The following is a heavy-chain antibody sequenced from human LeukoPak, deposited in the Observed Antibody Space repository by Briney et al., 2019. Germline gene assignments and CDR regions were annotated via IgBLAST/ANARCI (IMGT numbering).Heavy chain of an antibody. CDR3: ARDSRHIVVEYMDA. J-gene: IGHJ6*03. D-gene: IGHD2-2*01. V-gene: IGHV3-7*01. CDR2: IKQDGSQK. CDR1: GFTFTNYW. Sequence: GGSLRLSCVASGFTFTNYWMNWVRQAPGKGLEWVASIKQDGSQKSYVDSVKGRFTISRDNAKNSLSLQMDSLRGEDTAVYYCARDSRHIVVEYMDAWGKGTTVTVSS.